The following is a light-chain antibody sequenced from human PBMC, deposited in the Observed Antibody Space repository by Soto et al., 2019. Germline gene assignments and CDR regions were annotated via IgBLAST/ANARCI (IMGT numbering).Light chain of an antibody. CDR3: QAWDSSTALYV. J-gene: IGLJ1*01. CDR1: KLGDKY. V-gene: IGLV3-1*01. Sequence: SYELTQPPSVSLSQGRTASTTCSGEKLGDKYACWYQQKPGQSPVLVIYQDSKRPSGIPERFSGSNSGNTATLTISGTQAMDEADYYCQAWDSSTALYVFGTGTKVTVL. CDR2: QDS.